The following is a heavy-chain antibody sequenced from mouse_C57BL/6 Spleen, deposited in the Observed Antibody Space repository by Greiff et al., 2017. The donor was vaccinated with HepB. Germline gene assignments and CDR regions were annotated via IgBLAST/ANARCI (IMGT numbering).Heavy chain of an antibody. CDR2: IYPGDGDT. V-gene: IGHV1-82*01. CDR1: GYAFSSSW. CDR3: AREGGN. Sequence: QVQLQQSGPELVKPGASVKISCKASGYAFSSSWLNGVKQRPGKGLEWIGRIYPGDGDTNYNGKFKGKATLTADKSSSTAYMQLSSLTSEDSAVYFCAREGGNWGQGTTLTVSS. J-gene: IGHJ2*01.